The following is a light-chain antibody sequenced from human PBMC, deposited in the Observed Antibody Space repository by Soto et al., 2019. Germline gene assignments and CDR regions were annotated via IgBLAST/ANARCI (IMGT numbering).Light chain of an antibody. CDR2: GAS. V-gene: IGKV3-15*01. Sequence: MVMTQSPASLSGSPGRTSTLSYSSSQSVSSNLAWYQQKPGQAPRLLIYGASTRATGIPARFSGSGSGTEFTLTIRSLQSDDSAVHYCQPYNTWPPWRFAQGTTGDIK. J-gene: IGKJ1*01. CDR1: QSVSSN. CDR3: QPYNTWPPWR.